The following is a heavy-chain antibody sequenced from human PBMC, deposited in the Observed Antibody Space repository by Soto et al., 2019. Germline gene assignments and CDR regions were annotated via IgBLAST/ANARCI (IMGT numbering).Heavy chain of an antibody. CDR3: AKDRGSWDYYYYGMDV. D-gene: IGHD6-13*01. CDR2: ISYDGSNK. CDR1: GFTFSSYG. J-gene: IGHJ6*02. V-gene: IGHV3-30*18. Sequence: GGSLRLSCAASGFTFSSYGMHWVRQAPGKGLEWVAVISYDGSNKYYADSVKGRFTISRDNSKNTLYLQMNSLRAEDTAVYYCAKDRGSWDYYYYGMDVWGQGTTVTVSS.